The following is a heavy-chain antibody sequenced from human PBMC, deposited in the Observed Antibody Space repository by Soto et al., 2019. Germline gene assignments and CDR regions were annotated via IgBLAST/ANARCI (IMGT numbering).Heavy chain of an antibody. CDR2: IFYSGNV. CDR3: ARLVIVPSGVWAGRYFDY. Sequence: QLQLQESGPGLVKPSETLSLTCTVSGGPIRSNNHYWGWLRQPPGKGLEWSGNIFYSGNVFYNQSLKSRVTLSVDTSKNQFSLSLISVTAADTAVYHCARLVIVPSGVWAGRYFDYWGQGALVTVSS. V-gene: IGHV4-39*01. J-gene: IGHJ4*02. CDR1: GGPIRSNNHY. D-gene: IGHD2-8*01.